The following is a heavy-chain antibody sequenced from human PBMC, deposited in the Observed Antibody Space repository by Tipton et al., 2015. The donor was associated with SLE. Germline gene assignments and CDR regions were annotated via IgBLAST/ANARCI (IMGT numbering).Heavy chain of an antibody. Sequence: QVQLVQSGAEVKKPGASVKVSCKASGYTFTGYGISWVRQAPGQGLEWMGWISAYNGNTNYAQKLQGRVTMTTDTSTSTAYMELRSLRSDDTAVYYCARDPTGWRSSSTSCPFGYWGQGTLVTVSS. D-gene: IGHD2-2*01. CDR1: GYTFTGYG. V-gene: IGHV1-18*01. CDR3: ARDPTGWRSSSTSCPFGY. CDR2: ISAYNGNT. J-gene: IGHJ4*02.